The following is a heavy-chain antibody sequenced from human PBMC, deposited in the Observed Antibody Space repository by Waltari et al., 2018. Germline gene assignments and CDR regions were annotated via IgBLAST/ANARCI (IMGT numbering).Heavy chain of an antibody. V-gene: IGHV1-69-2*01. CDR2: VDPEDGET. CDR1: GYNFNDYY. J-gene: IGHJ4*02. D-gene: IGHD6-19*01. Sequence: EVQLVQSGAEVKKPWDTVQISCKVSGYNFNDYYMPRVQQAPGKGLEWMGLVDPEDGETIYAGKFHGRVTITADSPTDTAYTGLSSLRSEDTAVYYCASSGPTYYFDYWGQGPLVTVSS. CDR3: ASSGPTYYFDY.